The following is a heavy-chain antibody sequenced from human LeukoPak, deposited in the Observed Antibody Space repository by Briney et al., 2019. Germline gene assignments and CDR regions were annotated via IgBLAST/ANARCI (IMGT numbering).Heavy chain of an antibody. J-gene: IGHJ4*02. D-gene: IGHD6-13*01. CDR1: GFTFDDYA. Sequence: PGRSLRLSCAASGFTFDDYAMHWVRQAPGKGLEWVSGISWNSGSIGYADSVKGRFTISRDNAKNSLYLQMNSLRAEDTALYSCAKDPLLYSSSWPYYFDYWGQGTLVTVSS. CDR2: ISWNSGSI. CDR3: AKDPLLYSSSWPYYFDY. V-gene: IGHV3-9*01.